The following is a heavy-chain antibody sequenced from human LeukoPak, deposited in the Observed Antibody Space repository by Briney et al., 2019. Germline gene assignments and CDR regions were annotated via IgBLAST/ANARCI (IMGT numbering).Heavy chain of an antibody. CDR1: GLTFSSYA. CDR2: ISGSGGST. D-gene: IGHD6-19*01. J-gene: IGHJ4*02. Sequence: GGSLRLSCAASGLTFSSYAMSWVRQAPGKGLEWVSAISGSGGSTYYADSVKGRFTISRDNSKNTLYLQMNSLRAEDTAVYYCAKDRRSSGWEIDYWGQGTLVTVSS. V-gene: IGHV3-23*01. CDR3: AKDRRSSGWEIDY.